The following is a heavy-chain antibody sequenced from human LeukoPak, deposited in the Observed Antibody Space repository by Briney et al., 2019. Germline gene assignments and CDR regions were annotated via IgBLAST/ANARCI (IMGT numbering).Heavy chain of an antibody. CDR2: MNPNSGNT. D-gene: IGHD3-22*01. V-gene: IGHV1-8*01. Sequence: ASVKVSCKASGYTFTSYDINWVRQATGQGLEWMGWMNPNSGNTGYAQKFQGRVTMTRNTSISTAYMELSSPRSEDTAVYYCAIARVENYYDSSGTTTLGYWGQGTLVTVSS. J-gene: IGHJ4*02. CDR3: AIARVENYYDSSGTTTLGY. CDR1: GYTFTSYD.